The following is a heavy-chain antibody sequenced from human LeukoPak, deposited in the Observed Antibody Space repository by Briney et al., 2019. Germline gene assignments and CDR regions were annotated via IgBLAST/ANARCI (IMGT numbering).Heavy chain of an antibody. D-gene: IGHD4-17*01. V-gene: IGHV4-59*08. J-gene: IGHJ3*02. Sequence: PSETLSLTCAVSGGSISGYYWSWIRQPPGKGLEWVGYIYFSGSTNYNPYLESRVIISVVTSTNQFSLRLSSVTAADSALYFCARHIYGASVAFDIWGQGTMVTISS. CDR3: ARHIYGASVAFDI. CDR1: GGSISGYY. CDR2: IYFSGST.